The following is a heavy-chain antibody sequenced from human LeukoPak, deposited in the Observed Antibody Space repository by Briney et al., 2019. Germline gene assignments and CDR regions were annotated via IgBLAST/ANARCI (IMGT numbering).Heavy chain of an antibody. Sequence: PGGSLRLSCAASGFTFSSYAMSWVRQAPGKGLGWVSAISNSGGSTYYADSVKGRFTISRDNSKNTLYLQMNSLRAEDTAVYYCARAGGSSGWSHFDYWGQGTLVTVSS. CDR3: ARAGGSSGWSHFDY. D-gene: IGHD6-19*01. CDR2: ISNSGGST. J-gene: IGHJ4*02. V-gene: IGHV3-23*01. CDR1: GFTFSSYA.